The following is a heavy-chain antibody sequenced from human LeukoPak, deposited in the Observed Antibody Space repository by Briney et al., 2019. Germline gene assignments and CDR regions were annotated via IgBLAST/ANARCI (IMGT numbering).Heavy chain of an antibody. CDR1: GYTFTGYY. J-gene: IGHJ4*02. V-gene: IGHV1-2*06. D-gene: IGHD5-18*01. CDR2: INPNSGGT. Sequence: ASVKVSCKASGYTFTGYYMHWVRQAPGQGPEWMGQINPNSGGTNYAQKFQGRVTMTRDTSISTAYMELSRLRSDDTAVYYCARATAMVITFDYWGQGTLVTVSS. CDR3: ARATAMVITFDY.